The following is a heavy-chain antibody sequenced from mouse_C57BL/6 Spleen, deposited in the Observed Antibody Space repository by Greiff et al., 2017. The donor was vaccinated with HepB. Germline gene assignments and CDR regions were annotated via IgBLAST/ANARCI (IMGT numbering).Heavy chain of an antibody. CDR3: TRRNYGSSFYLYFDV. D-gene: IGHD1-1*01. V-gene: IGHV1-5*01. Sequence: VQLKQSGTVLARPGASVKMSCKTSGYTFTSYWMHWVKQRPGQGLEWIGAIYPGNSDTSYNQKFKGKAKMTAVTSASTAYMELSSLTNEDSAGYYGTRRNYGSSFYLYFDVWGTGTTVTVSS. CDR2: IYPGNSDT. CDR1: GYTFTSYW. J-gene: IGHJ1*03.